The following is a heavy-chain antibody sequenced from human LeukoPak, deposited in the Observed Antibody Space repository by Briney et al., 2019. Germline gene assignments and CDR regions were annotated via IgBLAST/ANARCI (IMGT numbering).Heavy chain of an antibody. V-gene: IGHV5-51*01. D-gene: IGHD5-24*01. J-gene: IGHJ5*02. CDR3: ARSGRDGYNENWFDP. Sequence: GESLKISCKGPGYSFTFYWIGWVRQMPGKGLDWMGFIYPGDSDTRYSPSFQGQVTISADKSISTAYLQWSSLKASDTAMYYCARSGRDGYNENWFDPWGQGTLVTVSS. CDR2: IYPGDSDT. CDR1: GYSFTFYW.